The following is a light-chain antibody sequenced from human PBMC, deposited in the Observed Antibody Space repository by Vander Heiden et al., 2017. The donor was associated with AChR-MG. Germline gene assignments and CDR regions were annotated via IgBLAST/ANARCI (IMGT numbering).Light chain of an antibody. CDR1: QSVSSSY. J-gene: IGKJ1*01. Sequence: EIVLTHSPGTLSLSPGESATLSCRASQSVSSSYLAWYQQKPGQAPRLLHDGASNRATGIPDRLSGSGSGTDFTLTISRLEPEDFAVYYCQQYGSSPGTFGQGTKVEIK. V-gene: IGKV3-20*01. CDR2: GAS. CDR3: QQYGSSPGT.